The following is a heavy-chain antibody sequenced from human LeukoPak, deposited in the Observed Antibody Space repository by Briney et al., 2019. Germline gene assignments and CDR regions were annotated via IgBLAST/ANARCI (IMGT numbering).Heavy chain of an antibody. D-gene: IGHD6-13*01. CDR2: INTDGSTT. CDR3: ARVIIAATGIDY. J-gene: IGHJ4*02. V-gene: IGHV3-74*01. CDR1: GFTFSSHW. Sequence: GGSLRLSCATAGFTFSSHWMHWVRQGSGKGLVWVSRINTDGSTTSYADSVKGRFTISRDNAKNTLYLQMNSLRAEDTAVYYCARVIIAATGIDYWGQGTLVTVSS.